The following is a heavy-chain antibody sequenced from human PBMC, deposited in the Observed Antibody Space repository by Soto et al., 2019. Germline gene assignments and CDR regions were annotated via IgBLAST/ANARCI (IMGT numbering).Heavy chain of an antibody. CDR1: GYTFTSYY. D-gene: IGHD4-17*01. V-gene: IGHV1-46*01. CDR2: INPGVGST. CDR3: ARAMGHTTATYYFES. J-gene: IGHJ4*02. Sequence: ASVKVSCKASGYTFTSYYVHWVRQAPGQGLEWLGIINPGVGSTTYSQKFQDRVTVTSDTSARTVYMDLSSLRSEDAAVYYCARAMGHTTATYYFESWGQGTLVTVSS.